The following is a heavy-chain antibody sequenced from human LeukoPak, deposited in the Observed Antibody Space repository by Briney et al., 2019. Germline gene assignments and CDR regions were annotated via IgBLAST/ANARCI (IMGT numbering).Heavy chain of an antibody. D-gene: IGHD1-26*01. CDR2: KYYSGTP. J-gene: IGHJ4*02. CDR3: ARLDYGRGAFDY. CDR1: GGSVSSYF. V-gene: IGHV4-59*02. Sequence: PSETLSLTCTVSGGSVSSYFWCWSRQPPGKGLQSVVYKYYSGTPKSKPPPTSRVTISIDTTQNQFSLQQSSVTAADTAVYYCARLDYGRGAFDYWGQGTLVTVSS.